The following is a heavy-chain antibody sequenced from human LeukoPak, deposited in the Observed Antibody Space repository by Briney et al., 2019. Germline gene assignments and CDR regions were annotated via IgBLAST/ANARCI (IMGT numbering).Heavy chain of an antibody. CDR3: ARAGNYYGRHTNWFDP. CDR1: GFTFSSYS. D-gene: IGHD3-10*01. CDR2: ISSGTSYI. V-gene: IGHV3-21*01. J-gene: IGHJ5*02. Sequence: GGSLRLSCAAYGFTFSSYSMNWVRQAPGKGLEWVSSISSGTSYIYYADSVKGRFTISRDNAKNSLYLQMNSLRAEDTAVYYCARAGNYYGRHTNWFDPWGQGTLVTVSS.